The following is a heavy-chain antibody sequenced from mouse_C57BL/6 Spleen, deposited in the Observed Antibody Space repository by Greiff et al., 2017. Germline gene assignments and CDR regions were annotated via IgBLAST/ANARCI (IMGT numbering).Heavy chain of an antibody. CDR2: IDPSDSET. CDR1: GYTFTSYW. D-gene: IGHD2-4*01. V-gene: IGHV1-52*01. J-gene: IGHJ4*01. CDR3: ARSKDYDDYAMDY. Sequence: QVQLQQPGAELLRPGSSVKLSCKASGYTFTSYWMHWVKQRPIQGLEWIGNIDPSDSETHYNQKFKDKATLTVDKSSSTAYMQLSSLTSEDSAVYYCARSKDYDDYAMDYWGQGTSVTVSS.